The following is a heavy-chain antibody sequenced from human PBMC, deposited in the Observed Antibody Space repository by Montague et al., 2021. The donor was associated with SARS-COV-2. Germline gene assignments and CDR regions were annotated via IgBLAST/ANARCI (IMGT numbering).Heavy chain of an antibody. CDR2: IYYTGSN. Sequence: SETLSLTCTVSGGSISRSYWSWIRQPPGKGLEWIGYIYYTGSNDXXPSLKSRVTISVDTSKNQLSLKLISVTAADTAVYFCARHMSDCSKGICHTYYYYGLDVWGQGTTVTVSS. J-gene: IGHJ6*02. CDR3: ARHMSDCSKGICHTYYYYGLDV. V-gene: IGHV4-59*08. D-gene: IGHD2-8*01. CDR1: GGSISRSY.